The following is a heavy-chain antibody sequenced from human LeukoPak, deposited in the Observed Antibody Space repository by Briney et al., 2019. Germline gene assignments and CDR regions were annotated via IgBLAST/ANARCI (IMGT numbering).Heavy chain of an antibody. CDR1: GFTVSNNY. CDR2: IYSHGGT. J-gene: IGHJ6*03. Sequence: GGSLRLSCAASGFTVSNNYMSWVRQAPGKGLEWVSLIYSHGGTNYADSVKGRFTISRDNSKNTLYLQMNSLRAEDTAVYYCARDGIDSSSGIYYYYYMAVWGKGTTVTISS. D-gene: IGHD3-22*01. V-gene: IGHV3-66*01. CDR3: ARDGIDSSSGIYYYYYMAV.